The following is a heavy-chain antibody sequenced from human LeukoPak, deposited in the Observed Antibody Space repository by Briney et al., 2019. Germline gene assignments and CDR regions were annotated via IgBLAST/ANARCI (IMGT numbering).Heavy chain of an antibody. Sequence: ASVKVSCKASGYTFTGYYMHWVRQAPGQGLEWMGWINPNSGGTNYAQKFQGRVTMTRDTSISTAYMELSRLRSDDTAVYYCARGGRGDYYGSGRGKSNYYYYGMDVWGQGTTVTVSS. CDR1: GYTFTGYY. CDR2: INPNSGGT. J-gene: IGHJ6*02. D-gene: IGHD3-10*01. V-gene: IGHV1-2*02. CDR3: ARGGRGDYYGSGRGKSNYYYYGMDV.